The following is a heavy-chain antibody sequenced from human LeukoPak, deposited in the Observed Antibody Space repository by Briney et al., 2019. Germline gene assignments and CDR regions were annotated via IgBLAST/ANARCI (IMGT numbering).Heavy chain of an antibody. V-gene: IGHV4-34*01. D-gene: IGHD2-2*01. CDR2: INHSGST. CDR3: ARGAPFVVAPAATNWFDP. CDR1: GGSFSGYY. J-gene: IGHJ5*02. Sequence: PSETLSLTCAVYGGSFSGYYWSWIRQPPGKGLEWIGEINHSGSTNYNPSLKSRVTISVDTSKNQFSLKLSSVTAADTAVYYCARGAPFVVAPAATNWFDPWGQGTLVTVSS.